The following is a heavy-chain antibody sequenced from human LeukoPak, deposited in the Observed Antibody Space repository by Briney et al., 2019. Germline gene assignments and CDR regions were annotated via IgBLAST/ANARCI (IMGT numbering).Heavy chain of an antibody. V-gene: IGHV3-30-3*01. Sequence: PGGSLRLSCAASGFTFSNYAMHWVRQAPGKGLEWVAVTSYDGSNIYYADSVKGRFTISRDNSKNTLYLQMNSLRAEDTAVYYCAREPIYYDSSGYYDYWGQGTLVTVSS. CDR3: AREPIYYDSSGYYDY. CDR1: GFTFSNYA. CDR2: TSYDGSNI. D-gene: IGHD3-22*01. J-gene: IGHJ4*02.